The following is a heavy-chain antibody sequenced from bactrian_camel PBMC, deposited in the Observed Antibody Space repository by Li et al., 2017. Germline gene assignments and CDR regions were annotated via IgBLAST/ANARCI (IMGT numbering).Heavy chain of an antibody. J-gene: IGHJ4*01. CDR2: IDSVGTP. V-gene: IGHV3S53*01. CDR3: AARGVGRYCSGSYSSAQPEEYKY. CDR1: GYRESEYC. Sequence: VQLVESGGGSVHTGGSLRLSCAPSGYRESEYCAGWFRQAPGKEREGVAAIDSVGTPNYADSVKGRFTVSKDNAKNTLYLQMNSLKPEDTAMYYCAARGVGRYCSGSYSSAQPEEYKYWGQGTQVTVS. D-gene: IGHD2*01.